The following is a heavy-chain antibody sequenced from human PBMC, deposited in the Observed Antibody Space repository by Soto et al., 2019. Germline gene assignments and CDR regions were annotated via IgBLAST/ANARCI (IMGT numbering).Heavy chain of an antibody. CDR1: GGSFSGYY. CDR3: ARGVFSGYYGSGSYYSGIYGMDV. CDR2: INHSGST. Sequence: XGTLGLTCAVYGGSFSGYYWSGIRQPPGKGLEWIGEINHSGSTNYNPSLKSRVTISVDTSKNQFSLKLSSVTAADTAVYYCARGVFSGYYGSGSYYSGIYGMDVWGQGTTVTVSS. V-gene: IGHV4-34*01. D-gene: IGHD3-10*01. J-gene: IGHJ6*02.